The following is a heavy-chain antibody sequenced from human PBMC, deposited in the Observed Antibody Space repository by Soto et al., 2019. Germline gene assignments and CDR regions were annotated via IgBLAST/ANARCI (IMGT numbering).Heavy chain of an antibody. Sequence: QVQLVESGGGVVQPGRSLRLSCAASGLTFSSYGMHWVRQAPGKGLEWVAVIWYDGSNKYYADSVKGRFTISRDNSKNTLYLQMNSLSAEDTAVYYCARDGKYYGSGSYYTAWGQGTLVTVSS. CDR1: GLTFSSYG. CDR2: IWYDGSNK. D-gene: IGHD3-10*01. V-gene: IGHV3-33*01. J-gene: IGHJ5*02. CDR3: ARDGKYYGSGSYYTA.